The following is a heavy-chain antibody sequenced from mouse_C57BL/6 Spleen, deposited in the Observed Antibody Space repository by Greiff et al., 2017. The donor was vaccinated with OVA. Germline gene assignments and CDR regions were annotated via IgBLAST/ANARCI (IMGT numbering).Heavy chain of an antibody. CDR2: IYPGSGST. J-gene: IGHJ4*01. D-gene: IGHD1-1*01. CDR1: GYTFTSYW. V-gene: IGHV1-55*01. CDR3: ARGRAITTVGAMDY. Sequence: VKLQQPGAELVKPGASVKMSCKASGYTFTSYWITWVKQRPGQGLEWIGDIYPGSGSTNYNEKFKSKATLTVDTSSSTAYMQLSSLTSEDSAVYYCARGRAITTVGAMDYWGQGTSVTVSS.